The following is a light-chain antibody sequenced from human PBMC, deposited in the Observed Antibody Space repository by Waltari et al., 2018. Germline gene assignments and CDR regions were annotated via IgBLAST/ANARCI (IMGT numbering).Light chain of an antibody. J-gene: IGLJ2*01. CDR1: SHDLGGYIS. V-gene: IGLV2-14*03. CDR2: DIS. Sequence: QSALPQPASVSGTPGQSITTSCPGPSHDLGGYISVSWYQQHPGIAPKLLIYDISYRPSGVSNRFSGSKSGNTASLTISGLQAEDEADYYCSSYTSTRTLVFGGGTKLTVL. CDR3: SSYTSTRTLV.